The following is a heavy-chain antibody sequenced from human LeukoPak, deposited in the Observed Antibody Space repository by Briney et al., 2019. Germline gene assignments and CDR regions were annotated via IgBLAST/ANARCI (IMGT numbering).Heavy chain of an antibody. CDR1: GFTFGNHS. CDR3: ARDSPVLTF. V-gene: IGHV3-23*01. D-gene: IGHD2-8*01. Sequence: PGGSLRLSCVASGFTFGNHSMSWVRQAPTKGLEWVSAISGNSDSMNYADSVKGRFTISRDNSRNTLYLQMNSLGAEDAAIYYCARDSPVLTFWGQGILVTVSS. CDR2: ISGNSDSM. J-gene: IGHJ4*02.